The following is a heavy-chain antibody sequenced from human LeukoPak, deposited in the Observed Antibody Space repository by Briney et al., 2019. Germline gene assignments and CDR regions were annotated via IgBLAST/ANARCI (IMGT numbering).Heavy chain of an antibody. V-gene: IGHV1-18*01. Sequence: ASVKVSCKASGYTFTSYGISWVRQAPGQGLEWMGWISAYNGNTNYAQKLQGRVTMTTDTSTSTAYMELRSLRSDDTAVYYCAREGALTYYDFWSRPKTLDYWGQGTLVTVSS. CDR2: ISAYNGNT. J-gene: IGHJ4*02. CDR1: GYTFTSYG. CDR3: AREGALTYYDFWSRPKTLDY. D-gene: IGHD3-3*01.